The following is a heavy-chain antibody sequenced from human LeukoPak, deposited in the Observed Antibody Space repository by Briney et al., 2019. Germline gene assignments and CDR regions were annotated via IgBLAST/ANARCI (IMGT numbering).Heavy chain of an antibody. CDR2: IYYSGST. D-gene: IGHD6-13*01. CDR1: GGSIGSYY. CDR3: ARRDSSSWQFQH. J-gene: IGHJ1*01. Sequence: PSETLSLTCTVSGGSIGSYYWSWIRQPPGKGLEWIGYIYYSGSTNYNPSLKSRVTISVDTSKNQFSLKLSSVTAADTAVYYCARRDSSSWQFQHWGQGTLVTVSS. V-gene: IGHV4-59*01.